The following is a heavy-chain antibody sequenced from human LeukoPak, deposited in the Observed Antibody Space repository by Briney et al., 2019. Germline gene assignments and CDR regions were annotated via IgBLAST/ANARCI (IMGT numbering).Heavy chain of an antibody. D-gene: IGHD3-3*01. CDR1: GGTFSSYA. Sequence: GASVKVSCKASGGTFSSYAISWVRQAPGQGLEWMGRIIPIFGTANYAQKFQGRVTITTDESTSTAYMELSSLRSEDTAVYYCARADYDFWSGYYYNWFDPWGQGTLVTVSS. V-gene: IGHV1-69*05. CDR3: ARADYDFWSGYYYNWFDP. J-gene: IGHJ5*02. CDR2: IIPIFGTA.